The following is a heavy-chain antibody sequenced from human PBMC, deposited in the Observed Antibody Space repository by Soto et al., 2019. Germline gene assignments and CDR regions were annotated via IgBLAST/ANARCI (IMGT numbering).Heavy chain of an antibody. CDR3: ARGAAGPQTYYFDY. CDR1: GFSLSTSGVG. D-gene: IGHD6-13*01. V-gene: IGHV2-5*02. CDR2: IYWDDDK. Sequence: QITLKESGPTLVKPTQTLTLTCTFSGFSLSTSGVGVGWIRQPPGKALEWLALIYWDDDKHYSPSLKSRLTITKDTSKNQVVLTMTNMDPVDTATYYCARGAAGPQTYYFDYWGQGTLVTVSS. J-gene: IGHJ4*02.